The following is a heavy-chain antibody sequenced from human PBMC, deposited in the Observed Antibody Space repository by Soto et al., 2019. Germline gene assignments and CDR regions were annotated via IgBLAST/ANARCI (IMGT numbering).Heavy chain of an antibody. CDR1: GFSFETYA. J-gene: IGHJ3*01. CDR2: ISFDGKNT. D-gene: IGHD1-26*01. Sequence: LRLSCEASGFSFETYAFHWVRQAPGKGLEWVAVISFDGKNTYYADSVKGRFTFSRDNSKNTLYLQLNRLRPEDTAVYFCARDHLYCTDV. V-gene: IGHV3-30*04. CDR3: ARDHLYCTDV.